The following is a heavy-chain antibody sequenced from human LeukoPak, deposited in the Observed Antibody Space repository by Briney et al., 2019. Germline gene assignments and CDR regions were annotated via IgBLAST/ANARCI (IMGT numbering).Heavy chain of an antibody. CDR2: IYYSGST. J-gene: IGHJ4*02. V-gene: IGHV4-39*07. CDR3: ARDHGGSGWLDY. D-gene: IGHD6-19*01. CDR1: GGSISSSSYY. Sequence: SETLFLTCTVSGGSISSSSYYWGWIRQPPGKGLEWIGSIYYSGSTYYNPSLKSRVTISVDTSKNQFSLKLSSVTAADTAVYYCARDHGGSGWLDYWGQGTLVTVSS.